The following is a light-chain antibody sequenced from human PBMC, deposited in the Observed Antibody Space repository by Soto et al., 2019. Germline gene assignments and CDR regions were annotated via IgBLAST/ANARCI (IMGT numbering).Light chain of an antibody. Sequence: QSALTQPASVSGSPGQSITISCTGTSSDVASYDLVSWYQQHPGKAPKLMIYEGTKRPSGVSDRFSGSNSGNTASLTISGRQAEDEADYYCCSYVGSSSPAIFGGGTTLTVL. CDR1: SSDVASYDL. CDR3: CSYVGSSSPAI. J-gene: IGLJ2*01. CDR2: EGT. V-gene: IGLV2-23*01.